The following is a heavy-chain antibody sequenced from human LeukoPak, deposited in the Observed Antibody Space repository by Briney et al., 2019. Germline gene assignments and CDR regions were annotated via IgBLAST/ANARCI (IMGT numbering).Heavy chain of an antibody. V-gene: IGHV1-69*01. CDR1: GGTFSSYA. CDR3: ARGRSPGTSMEYYYYMDV. D-gene: IGHD1-1*01. J-gene: IGHJ6*03. CDR2: IIPIFGTA. Sequence: SVKVSCKASGGTFSSYAISWVRQAPGQGLEWMGGIIPIFGTANYAQKFQGRVTITAGESTSTAYMELSSLRSEDTAVYYCARGRSPGTSMEYYYYMDVWGKGTTVTVSS.